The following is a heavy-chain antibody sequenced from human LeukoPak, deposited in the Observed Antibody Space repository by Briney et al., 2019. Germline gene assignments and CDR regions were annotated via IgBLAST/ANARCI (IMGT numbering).Heavy chain of an antibody. CDR3: ARQDYGDYEPDPGDY. V-gene: IGHV3-30*03. Sequence: GGSLRLSCAASGFTFSSYGMHWVRQAPGKGLEWVAVISYDGSNKYYADSVKGRFTISRDNAKNSLYLQMNSLRAEDTAVYYCARQDYGDYEPDPGDYWGQGTLVTVSS. CDR1: GFTFSSYG. CDR2: ISYDGSNK. D-gene: IGHD4-17*01. J-gene: IGHJ4*02.